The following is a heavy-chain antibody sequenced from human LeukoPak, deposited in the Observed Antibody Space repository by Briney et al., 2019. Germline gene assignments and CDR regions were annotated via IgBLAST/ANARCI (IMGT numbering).Heavy chain of an antibody. D-gene: IGHD2-15*01. V-gene: IGHV3-23*01. Sequence: ETLSLTCTVSGGSISSSSYYWGWIRQPPGKGLEWVAAMSSSDDGSYYAASVRGRFTISRDTSRSTLYLQMNSLRAADAAVYYWAKAPVTSCRGAFCYPFDCWGQGTLVTVSS. CDR3: AKAPVTSCRGAFCYPFDC. CDR1: GGSISSSSYY. J-gene: IGHJ4*02. CDR2: MSSSDDGS.